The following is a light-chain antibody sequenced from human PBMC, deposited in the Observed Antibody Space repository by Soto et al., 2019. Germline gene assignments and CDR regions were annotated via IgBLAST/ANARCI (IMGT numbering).Light chain of an antibody. J-gene: IGLJ1*01. CDR3: QSYDSSLSVLYV. CDR1: SSNIGAGYD. V-gene: IGLV1-40*01. CDR2: GSS. Sequence: QSVLTQPPSVSGAPGQRFSISCTGSSSNIGAGYDVHWFQQLPGTAPKLLIYGSSNRPSGVPDRSSGSKSGTSASLAITGLQAEDEADYDCQSYDSSLSVLYVFGTGTKLTVL.